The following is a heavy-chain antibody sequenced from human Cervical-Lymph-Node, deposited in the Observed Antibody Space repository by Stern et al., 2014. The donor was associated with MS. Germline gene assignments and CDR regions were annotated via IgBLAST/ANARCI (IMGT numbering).Heavy chain of an antibody. D-gene: IGHD1-26*01. J-gene: IGHJ4*02. CDR3: ASRVEGATLSY. CDR2: INSDGNNI. Sequence: VQLVESGGGLVQPGGSLRLSCAASGFNLSNYWMHWVRQAPGKGLVWASRINSDGNNIKSADSVKGRFIISRDNAKNTLYLRMNSLRAEDTAVYYCASRVEGATLSYWGQGTLVTVSS. CDR1: GFNLSNYW. V-gene: IGHV3-74*01.